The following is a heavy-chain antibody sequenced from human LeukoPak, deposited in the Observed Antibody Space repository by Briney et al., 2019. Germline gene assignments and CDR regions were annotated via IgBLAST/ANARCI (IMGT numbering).Heavy chain of an antibody. J-gene: IGHJ4*02. CDR3: ARALGDYYDSSGYSN. CDR2: IIPIFGTA. Sequence: ASVKVSCKASGGTFSSYAISWVRQAPGQGLEWMGGIIPIFGTANYAQKFQGRVTITADESTSTAYMELSSLRSEDTAVYYCARALGDYYDSSGYSNWGQGTLVTVSS. V-gene: IGHV1-69*13. CDR1: GGTFSSYA. D-gene: IGHD3-22*01.